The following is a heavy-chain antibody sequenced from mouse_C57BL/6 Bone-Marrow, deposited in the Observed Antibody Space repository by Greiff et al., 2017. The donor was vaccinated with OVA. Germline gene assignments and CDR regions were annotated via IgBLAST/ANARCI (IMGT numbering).Heavy chain of an antibody. CDR1: GYTFTNYW. V-gene: IGHV1-63*01. D-gene: IGHD3-3*01. Sequence: QVQLKESGAELVRPGTSVKMSCKASGYTFTNYWIGWAKQRPGHGLEWIGDIYPGGGYTNYNEKFKGKATLTADKSSSTAYMQCSSLTSEDSAIYYCARGQAGRGYAMDYWGQGTAVTVSS. CDR2: IYPGGGYT. CDR3: ARGQAGRGYAMDY. J-gene: IGHJ4*01.